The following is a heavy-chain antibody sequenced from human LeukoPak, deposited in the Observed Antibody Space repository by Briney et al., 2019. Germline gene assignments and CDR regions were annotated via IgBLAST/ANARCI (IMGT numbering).Heavy chain of an antibody. J-gene: IGHJ6*02. Sequence: GGSLRLSCAASGFTFSSYAMSWVRQAPGKGLEWVSAISGSGGSTYYADSVKGRFTISRDNSKNTLYLQMNSLRAEDTAVYYCAKRGRGYDILTGRDYYYYGMDVWGQGTTVTASS. V-gene: IGHV3-23*01. CDR3: AKRGRGYDILTGRDYYYYGMDV. CDR1: GFTFSSYA. CDR2: ISGSGGST. D-gene: IGHD3-9*01.